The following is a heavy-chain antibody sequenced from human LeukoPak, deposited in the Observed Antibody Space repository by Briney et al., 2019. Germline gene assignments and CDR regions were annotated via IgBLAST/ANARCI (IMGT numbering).Heavy chain of an antibody. CDR1: GFTFSSYW. D-gene: IGHD3-3*01. CDR2: IKQDGSEK. V-gene: IGHV3-7*01. J-gene: IGHJ6*03. CDR3: ARVMERAYDFWSDDYMDV. Sequence: GGSLRLSCAASGFTFSSYWMSWVRQAPGKGLEWVANIKQDGSEKYYVDSVKGRFTISRDNAKNSLHLQMNSLRAEDTAVYYCARVMERAYDFWSDDYMDVWGKGTTVTVSS.